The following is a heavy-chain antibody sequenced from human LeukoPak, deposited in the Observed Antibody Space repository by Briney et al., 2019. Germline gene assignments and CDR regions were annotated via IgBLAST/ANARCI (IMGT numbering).Heavy chain of an antibody. Sequence: ASVKVSCKASGGTXNSYSISWVRQAPGQGLEWMGRIIPILDIANYAQKFQGRVTITADKSTSTAYMELSSLRSEDTAVYYCARSLEWQQLVQLHYWGQGTLVTVSS. CDR2: IIPILDIA. V-gene: IGHV1-69*02. CDR3: ARSLEWQQLVQLHY. CDR1: GGTXNSYS. D-gene: IGHD6-13*01. J-gene: IGHJ4*02.